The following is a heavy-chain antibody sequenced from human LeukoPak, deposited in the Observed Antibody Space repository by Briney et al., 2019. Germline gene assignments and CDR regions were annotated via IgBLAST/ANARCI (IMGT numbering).Heavy chain of an antibody. V-gene: IGHV3-23*01. Sequence: HAGGSLRLSCAASGFTFSSYAMSWVRQAPGKGLEWVSAISGSGGSTYYADSVKGRFTISRDNSKNTLYLQMNSLRAEDTAVYYCAKDLGMVRGVPDAFDIWGQGTMVTVSS. J-gene: IGHJ3*02. D-gene: IGHD3-10*01. CDR3: AKDLGMVRGVPDAFDI. CDR1: GFTFSSYA. CDR2: ISGSGGST.